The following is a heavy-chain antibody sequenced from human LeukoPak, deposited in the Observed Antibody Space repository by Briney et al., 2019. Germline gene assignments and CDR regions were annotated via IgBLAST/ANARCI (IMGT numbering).Heavy chain of an antibody. CDR3: ARGPPTDYYDSSGFYYVFDY. Sequence: SETLSLTCAVYGGYLSGYYWSWIRQPPGKGLEWIGEINHSGSTNYNPSLKSRVTISVDTSKNQFSLKLSSVTAADTAVYFCARGPPTDYYDSSGFYYVFDYWGQGTLVTVSS. V-gene: IGHV4-34*01. J-gene: IGHJ4*02. D-gene: IGHD3-22*01. CDR1: GGYLSGYY. CDR2: INHSGST.